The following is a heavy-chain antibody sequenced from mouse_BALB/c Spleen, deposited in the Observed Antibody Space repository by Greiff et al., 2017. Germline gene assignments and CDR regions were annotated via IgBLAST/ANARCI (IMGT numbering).Heavy chain of an antibody. Sequence: EVHLVESGGGLVQPGGSRKLSCAASGFTFSSFGMHWVRQAPEKGLEWVAYISSGSSTIYYADTVKGRFTISRDNPKNTLFLQMTSLRSEDTAMYYCARYDYGEVYAMDYWGQGTSVTVSS. CDR2: ISSGSSTI. J-gene: IGHJ4*01. V-gene: IGHV5-17*02. CDR1: GFTFSSFG. D-gene: IGHD2-4*01. CDR3: ARYDYGEVYAMDY.